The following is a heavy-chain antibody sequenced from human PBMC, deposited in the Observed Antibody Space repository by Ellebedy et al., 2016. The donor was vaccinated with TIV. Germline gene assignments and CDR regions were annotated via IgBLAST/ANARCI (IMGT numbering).Heavy chain of an antibody. J-gene: IGHJ5*02. V-gene: IGHV4-38-2*02. D-gene: IGHD3-16*01. CDR3: ARRGGSKFDP. Sequence: SETLSLTXTVSGYSISSGYYWGWIRQPPGKGLEWIGSIYHSGSTYYNPSLKSRVTISVDTSKNQFSLKLSSVTAADTAVYYCARRGGSKFDPWGQGTLVTVSS. CDR2: IYHSGST. CDR1: GYSISSGYY.